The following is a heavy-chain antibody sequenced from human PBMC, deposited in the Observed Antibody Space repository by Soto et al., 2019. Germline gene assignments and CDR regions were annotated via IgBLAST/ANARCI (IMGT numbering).Heavy chain of an antibody. CDR3: AKDRKNYYDCSGGGCDPQQKYFFAMDA. CDR1: GFTFSSYA. J-gene: IGHJ6*02. Sequence: GGSLRLSCAASGFTFSSYAMSWVRQAPRKGLEWVSAISGSGGSTYYADSVKGRFTISRDNSKNTLYLQMNSLRAEDTAVYYCAKDRKNYYDCSGGGCDPQQKYFFAMDAWGQGTTVTVSS. CDR2: ISGSGGST. V-gene: IGHV3-23*01. D-gene: IGHD2-15*01.